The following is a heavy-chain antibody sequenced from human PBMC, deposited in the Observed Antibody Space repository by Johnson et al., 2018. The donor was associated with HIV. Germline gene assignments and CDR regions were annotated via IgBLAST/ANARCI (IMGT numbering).Heavy chain of an antibody. J-gene: IGHJ3*02. D-gene: IGHD6-6*01. CDR2: ISASGGLT. CDR1: EFTFSKFA. CDR3: AKHYSSSPNDAFDI. V-gene: IGHV3-23*04. Sequence: VQLVESGGDLVQPGGSLRLSCAASEFTFSKFAMSWVRQAPGKGLEWVSTISASGGLTYYADSVKGRFTISRDNSKNTLCLQMSSLRAEDTAVYYCAKHYSSSPNDAFDIWGQGTMVTVSS.